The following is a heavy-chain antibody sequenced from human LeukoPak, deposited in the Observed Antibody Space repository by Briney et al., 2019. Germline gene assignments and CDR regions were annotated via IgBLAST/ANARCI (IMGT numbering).Heavy chain of an antibody. CDR1: GYTFTGYY. D-gene: IGHD3-9*01. CDR3: ASREYYDILTGPNPHDAFDI. Sequence: ASVKVSCKASGYTFTGYYMHWVRQAPGQGLEWMGWINPNSGGTNYAQKFQGRVTMTRDTSISTAYVELSRLRSDDTAVYYCASREYYDILTGPNPHDAFDIWGQGTMVTVSS. J-gene: IGHJ3*02. CDR2: INPNSGGT. V-gene: IGHV1-2*02.